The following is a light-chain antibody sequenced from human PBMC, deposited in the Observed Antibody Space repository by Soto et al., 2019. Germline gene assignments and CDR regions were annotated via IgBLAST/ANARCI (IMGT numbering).Light chain of an antibody. J-gene: IGKJ2*01. V-gene: IGKV1-5*03. CDR1: QSVTLW. CDR2: KAS. CDR3: QQYNSYPYT. Sequence: DIQMTQSPSILSASVGDGVTIACRASQSVTLWLTWYQQKPGKAPKLLLYKASTLESGVPSRFSGNGSETDFTLTISSLQSDDIGSYYCQQYNSYPYTFGRGTKLEI.